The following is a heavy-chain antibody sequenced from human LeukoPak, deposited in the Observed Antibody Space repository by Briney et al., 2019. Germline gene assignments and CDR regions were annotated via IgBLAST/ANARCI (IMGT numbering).Heavy chain of an antibody. J-gene: IGHJ6*03. V-gene: IGHV4-39*07. CDR3: ARSSEGRYYYDSSGFSYYYYYMDV. Sequence: PSETLSLTCTVSSGSISTSNYYWGWVRQPPGKALEWIGNIYYSGSTYYNPSLRSRVTISVDTSKNQFSLKLSSVTAVDTAVYYCARSSEGRYYYDSSGFSYYYYYMDVWGKGTTVTISS. D-gene: IGHD3-22*01. CDR1: SGSISTSNYY. CDR2: IYYSGST.